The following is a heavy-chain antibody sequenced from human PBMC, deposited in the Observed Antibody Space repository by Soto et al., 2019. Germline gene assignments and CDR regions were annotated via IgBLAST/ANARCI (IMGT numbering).Heavy chain of an antibody. D-gene: IGHD1-26*01. CDR1: GYTFTSYG. V-gene: IGHV1-18*01. CDR3: ARDQVGATGSGHYYYGMDV. CDR2: ISAYNGNT. Sequence: ASVKVSCKASGYTFTSYGISWVRQAPGQGLEWMGWISAYNGNTNHAQKLQGRVTMTTDTSTSTAYMELRSLRSDDTAVYYCARDQVGATGSGHYYYGMDVWGQGTTVTVSS. J-gene: IGHJ6*02.